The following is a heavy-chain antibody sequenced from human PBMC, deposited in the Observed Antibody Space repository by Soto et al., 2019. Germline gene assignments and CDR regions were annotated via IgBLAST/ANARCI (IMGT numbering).Heavy chain of an antibody. CDR3: ARSTTVVTGYYYGMDV. J-gene: IGHJ6*02. CDR1: GFTFSSYA. V-gene: IGHV3-23*01. D-gene: IGHD4-17*01. CDR2: ISGSGGST. Sequence: GGSLRLSCAASGFTFSSYAMSWVRQAPGKGLEWVSAISGSGGSTYYADSVKGRFTISRDNSKNTLYLQMNSLRAEDTAVYYCARSTTVVTGYYYGMDVWGQGTTVTVSS.